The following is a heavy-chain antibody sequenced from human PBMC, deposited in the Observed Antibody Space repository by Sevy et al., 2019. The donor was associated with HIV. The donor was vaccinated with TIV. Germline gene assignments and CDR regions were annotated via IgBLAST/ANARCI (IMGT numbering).Heavy chain of an antibody. Sequence: GGSLRLSCAASGFTFSDYYMSWIRQAPGKGLEWVSYISSSSSYTNYADSVKGRFTISRDNAKNSLYLQMNSRRAEDTAVYYCARGGDIVVVPAAIDYWGQGTLVTVSS. CDR2: ISSSSSYT. J-gene: IGHJ4*02. V-gene: IGHV3-11*06. CDR3: ARGGDIVVVPAAIDY. CDR1: GFTFSDYY. D-gene: IGHD2-2*01.